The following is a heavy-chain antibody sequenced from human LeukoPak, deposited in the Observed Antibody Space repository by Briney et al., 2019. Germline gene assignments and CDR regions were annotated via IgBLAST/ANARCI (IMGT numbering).Heavy chain of an antibody. Sequence: GGSLRLSCAASGFTVSSNYMSWVRQAPGKGLEWVSSISSSSSYIYYADSVKGRFTISRDNAKNSLYLQMNSLRAEDTAVYYCARDWGGYCSSTSCYTDYDFWSSYYHWGQGTLVTVSS. CDR1: GFTVSSNY. D-gene: IGHD2-2*02. CDR2: ISSSSSYI. CDR3: ARDWGGYCSSTSCYTDYDFWSSYYH. J-gene: IGHJ5*02. V-gene: IGHV3-21*01.